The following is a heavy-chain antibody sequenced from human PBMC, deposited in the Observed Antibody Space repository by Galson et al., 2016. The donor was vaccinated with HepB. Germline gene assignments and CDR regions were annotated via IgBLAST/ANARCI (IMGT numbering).Heavy chain of an antibody. CDR1: GFTFGSFG. D-gene: IGHD3-16*01. V-gene: IGHV3-30*18. CDR2: ISYDGSNK. Sequence: SLRLSSAASGFTFGSFGMHWVRQPPGKGLEWLAVISYDGSNKNYGDSEKGRFTISRDNSKNTLYLQMNSLRADDTAMYYCAKIRVRGWGSFFGMDVWGQGTAVTVSS. CDR3: AKIRVRGWGSFFGMDV. J-gene: IGHJ6*02.